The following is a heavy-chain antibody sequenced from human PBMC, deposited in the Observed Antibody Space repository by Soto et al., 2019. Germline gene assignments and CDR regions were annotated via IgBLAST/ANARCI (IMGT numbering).Heavy chain of an antibody. J-gene: IGHJ4*02. V-gene: IGHV1-24*01. Sequence: ASVKVSCKVSGYTLTELSMHWVRQAPGKGLEWMGGFDPEDGETIYAQKFQGRVTMTEDTSTDTAYMELSSLRSEDTAVYYCATEWWVTTGTPAAVDYWGQGTLVTVSS. D-gene: IGHD1-1*01. CDR2: FDPEDGET. CDR1: GYTLTELS. CDR3: ATEWWVTTGTPAAVDY.